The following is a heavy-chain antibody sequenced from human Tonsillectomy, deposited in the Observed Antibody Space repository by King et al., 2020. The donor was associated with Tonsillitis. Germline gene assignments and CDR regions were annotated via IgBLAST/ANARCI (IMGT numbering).Heavy chain of an antibody. J-gene: IGHJ4*02. CDR3: ARGEHYAFWTGYSSFDN. CDR2: ITGSDSPDSPK. D-gene: IGHD3-3*01. CDR1: GFTFSSYS. Sequence: EVQLVESGGGLVQPGGSLRLSCAASGFTFSSYSMNWVRQAPGKGLEWVSYITGSDSPDSPKYYADSVKGRFTISRDNAQNSLYLQMNSLRAEDTAVYYCARGEHYAFWTGYSSFDNWGQGILVTVSS. V-gene: IGHV3-48*01.